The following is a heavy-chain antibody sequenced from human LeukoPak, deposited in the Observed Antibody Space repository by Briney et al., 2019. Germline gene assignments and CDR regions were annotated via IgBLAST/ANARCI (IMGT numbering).Heavy chain of an antibody. Sequence: GESLKISCKGSGYSFTSYWISWVRQMPWKGLEWMGRIDPSDSYTNYSPSFQGHVTISADKSISTAYLQWSSLKASDTAMYYCARRVTLSDDAFNIWGQGTMVTVSS. CDR3: ARRVTLSDDAFNI. CDR2: IDPSDSYT. V-gene: IGHV5-10-1*01. J-gene: IGHJ3*02. CDR1: GYSFTSYW. D-gene: IGHD3-16*02.